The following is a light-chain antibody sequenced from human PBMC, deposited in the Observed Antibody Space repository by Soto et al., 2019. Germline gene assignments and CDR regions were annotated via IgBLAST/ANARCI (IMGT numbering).Light chain of an antibody. J-gene: IGKJ1*01. CDR3: HQYNDWRT. CDR1: ESVSKY. CDR2: EES. Sequence: EVVLTQSPATLSVSPGERSILSCRASESVSKYLAWYQQKPGQAPRLLIYEESARATGIPSRFSGSGSGTEFTLTINSLQSEDFAVYYCHQYNDWRTFGQGTKVEIK. V-gene: IGKV3-15*01.